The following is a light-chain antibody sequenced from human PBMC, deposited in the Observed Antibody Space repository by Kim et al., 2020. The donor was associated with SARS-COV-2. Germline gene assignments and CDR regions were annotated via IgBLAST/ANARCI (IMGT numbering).Light chain of an antibody. CDR1: QSVSNSR. J-gene: IGKJ4*01. CDR3: QQYGASSLT. CDR2: DAS. Sequence: EIVLTQSPSTLSLSPGERATLSCRASQSVSNSRLAWYQQKPGQAPRLLIYDASSRATGITDRFSGSGSGTDFTLTFSRLEPEDFAVYYCQQYGASSLTFGGGTKVDIK. V-gene: IGKV3-20*01.